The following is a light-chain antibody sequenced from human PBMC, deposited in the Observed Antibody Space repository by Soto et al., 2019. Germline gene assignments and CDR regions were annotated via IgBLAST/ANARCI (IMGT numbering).Light chain of an antibody. CDR3: QQYNSYWP. V-gene: IGKV1-5*03. Sequence: DIQMTQPPSSLAAPVGDTVTLTCRASQSISSWLAWYQQKPGKAPKLLIYKASSLESGVPSRFSVSGSGTEFTLTISSLQPEEFATYDCQQYNSYWPVGQGTKGDIK. J-gene: IGKJ1*01. CDR1: QSISSW. CDR2: KAS.